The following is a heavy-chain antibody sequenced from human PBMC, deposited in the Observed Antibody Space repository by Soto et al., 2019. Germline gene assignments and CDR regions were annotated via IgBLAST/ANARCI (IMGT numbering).Heavy chain of an antibody. V-gene: IGHV1-58*01. Sequence: SVKVSCKASGFTFTSSAVQWVRQARGQRLEWIGWIVVGSGNTNYAQKFQERVTITRDMSTSTTYMELSSLRSEDTAVYYCAADIHSGSSASGYWGQGTLGTGS. D-gene: IGHD1-26*01. CDR3: AADIHSGSSASGY. CDR2: IVVGSGNT. CDR1: GFTFTSSA. J-gene: IGHJ4*02.